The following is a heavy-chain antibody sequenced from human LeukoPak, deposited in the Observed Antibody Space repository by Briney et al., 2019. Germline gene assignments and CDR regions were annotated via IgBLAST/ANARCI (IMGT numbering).Heavy chain of an antibody. CDR1: GGTFSSYA. V-gene: IGHV1-69*04. D-gene: IGHD3-10*01. CDR2: IIPILGIA. Sequence: SVKVSCKASGGTFSSYAISWVRQAPGQGLEWMGRIIPILGIANYAQKFQGRVTITTDKSTSTAYVELSSLRSEDTAVYYCSSGATGYEYRSGSYGGIVVWG. J-gene: IGHJ6*01. CDR3: SSGATGYEYRSGSYGGIVV.